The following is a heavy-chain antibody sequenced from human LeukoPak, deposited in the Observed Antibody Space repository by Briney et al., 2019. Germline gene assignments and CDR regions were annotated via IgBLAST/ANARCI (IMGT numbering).Heavy chain of an antibody. CDR2: ISGSGGST. Sequence: GGSLRLSCAASGFTFSSYATSWVRQAPGKGLEWVSAISGSGGSTYYADSVKGRFTISRDNSKNTLYLQMNSLRAEDTAVYYCAKSVYDFWSGYYSAPYYFDYWGQGTLVTVSS. CDR1: GFTFSSYA. J-gene: IGHJ4*02. V-gene: IGHV3-23*01. CDR3: AKSVYDFWSGYYSAPYYFDY. D-gene: IGHD3-3*01.